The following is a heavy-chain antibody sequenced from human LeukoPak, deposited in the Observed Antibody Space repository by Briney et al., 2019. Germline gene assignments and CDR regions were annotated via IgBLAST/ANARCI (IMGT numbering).Heavy chain of an antibody. CDR1: GFTSSSYW. CDR2: IKQDGSER. J-gene: IGHJ4*02. CDR3: ARDRGSSGWYEFDY. V-gene: IGHV3-7*01. D-gene: IGHD6-19*01. Sequence: GESLRISCAASGFTSSSYWMSWVRQAPGKGLEWVANIKQDGSERYDVDSVKGRFTISRDNAKNSLYLQMNSLRAEDTAVYYCARDRGSSGWYEFDYWGQGTLVTVSS.